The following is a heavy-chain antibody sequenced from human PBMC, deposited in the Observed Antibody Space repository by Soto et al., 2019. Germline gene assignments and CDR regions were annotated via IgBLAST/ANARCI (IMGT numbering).Heavy chain of an antibody. CDR2: NT. Sequence: QVQLLQSGAEVKEPGDSVKISCKTSGYTFANYGVTWVRQAPGQGLEWVGCNTDYAQKFQGTVTMTRDTSTSTAYLELRSLKAAATAVYYCARGGPNIYGGSWNYYFDYWGQGTLVTVSS. J-gene: IGHJ4*02. D-gene: IGHD1-7*01. CDR3: ARGGPNIYGGSWNYYFDY. CDR1: GYTFANYG. V-gene: IGHV1-18*01.